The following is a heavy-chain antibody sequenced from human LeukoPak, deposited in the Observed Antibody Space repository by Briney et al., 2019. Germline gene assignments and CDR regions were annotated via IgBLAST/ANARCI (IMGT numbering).Heavy chain of an antibody. J-gene: IGHJ3*02. V-gene: IGHV3-21*03. CDR2: ISSSSSYI. Sequence: PGGSLRLSCAASGFTFSNAWMNWVRQAPGKGLEWVSSISSSSSYIYYADSVKGRFTISRDNAKNSLYLQMNSLRAEDTAVYYCARELRPYTYAFDIWGQGTMVTVSS. D-gene: IGHD3-3*01. CDR3: ARELRPYTYAFDI. CDR1: GFTFSNAW.